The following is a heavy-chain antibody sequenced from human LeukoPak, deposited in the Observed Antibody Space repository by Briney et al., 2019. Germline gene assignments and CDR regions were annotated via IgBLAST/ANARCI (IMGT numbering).Heavy chain of an antibody. CDR1: GFTFSRLA. J-gene: IGHJ4*02. Sequence: PGGSLRLSCTASGFTFSRLAMTWVRQAPGKGLEWVSTIRSNGHTTYNADSVKGRFTISRDNSKNTLYLELNSLRVEDTATFYCAKGQELDDGVFDSWGQGTMVTVSS. V-gene: IGHV3-23*01. CDR2: IRSNGHTT. D-gene: IGHD1-1*01. CDR3: AKGQELDDGVFDS.